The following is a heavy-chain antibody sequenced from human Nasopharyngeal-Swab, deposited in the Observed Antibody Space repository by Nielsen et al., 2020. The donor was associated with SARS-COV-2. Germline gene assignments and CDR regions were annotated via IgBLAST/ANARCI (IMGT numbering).Heavy chain of an antibody. J-gene: IGHJ6*02. Sequence: GESLKISCAASGLTFSSYWMSWVRQAPGKGLEWVANIKQDGSEKYYVDSVKGRFTISRDNAKNSLYLQMNSLRAEDTAVYYCAREGYNWNSGSPYGMDVWGQGTTVTVSS. CDR3: AREGYNWNSGSPYGMDV. CDR2: IKQDGSEK. V-gene: IGHV3-7*03. D-gene: IGHD1-7*01. CDR1: GLTFSSYW.